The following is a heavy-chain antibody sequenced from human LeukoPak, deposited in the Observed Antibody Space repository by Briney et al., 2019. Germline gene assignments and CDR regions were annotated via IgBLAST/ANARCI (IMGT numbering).Heavy chain of an antibody. D-gene: IGHD6-13*01. V-gene: IGHV3-7*01. CDR1: GFTFNSYW. Sequence: PGGSLRLSCAAYGFTFNSYWMTWVRQAPGKGLEWVANIKQDGSEKYYVVSVKGRFTISRDNAKNSLYLQMNSLRAEDTAVYYCARLSIAAAGADYWCQGTLVTVSS. CDR2: IKQDGSEK. J-gene: IGHJ4*02. CDR3: ARLSIAAAGADY.